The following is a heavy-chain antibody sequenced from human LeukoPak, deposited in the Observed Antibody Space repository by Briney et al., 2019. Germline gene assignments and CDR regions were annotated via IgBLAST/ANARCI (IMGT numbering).Heavy chain of an antibody. D-gene: IGHD2-21*02. J-gene: IGHJ4*02. CDR2: IRSRANSYAT. Sequence: GGSLRLSCAASGFTFSDTAVHWVRQASGKGLEWVGRIRSRANSYATAYAASVKGRFTISRDDLKNTAYLQMNSLKTEDTAVYYCTRLGAYCGDDCYFDYWGQGTLVTASS. CDR1: GFTFSDTA. V-gene: IGHV3-73*01. CDR3: TRLGAYCGDDCYFDY.